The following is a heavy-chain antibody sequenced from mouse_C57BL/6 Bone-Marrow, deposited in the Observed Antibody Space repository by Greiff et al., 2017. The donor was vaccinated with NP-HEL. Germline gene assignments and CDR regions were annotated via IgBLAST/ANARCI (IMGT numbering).Heavy chain of an antibody. J-gene: IGHJ2*01. CDR2: IDPSDSYT. CDR1: GYTFTSYW. V-gene: IGHV1-69*01. D-gene: IGHD1-1*01. CDR3: AREEAYGSSGY. Sequence: QVQLQQSGAELVMPGASVKLSCKASGYTFTSYWMHWVKQRPGQGLEWIGEIDPSDSYTNYNQKFKGKSTLTVDKSSSTAYMQLSSLTSEDSAVYYCAREEAYGSSGYWGQGTTLTVSS.